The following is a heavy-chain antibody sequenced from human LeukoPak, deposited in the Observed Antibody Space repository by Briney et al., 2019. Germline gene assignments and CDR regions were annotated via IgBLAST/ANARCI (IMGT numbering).Heavy chain of an antibody. CDR3: AKDILTHDLDY. J-gene: IGHJ4*02. D-gene: IGHD3-9*01. V-gene: IGHV3-33*06. CDR1: GFTFSSYG. CDR2: IWYDGSNK. Sequence: GGSLRLSCAASGFTFSSYGMHWVRQAPGKGLEWVAVIWYDGSNKYYADSVKGRFTISRDNSKNTLYLQMNSLRAEDTAVYYCAKDILTHDLDYWGQGTLVTVSS.